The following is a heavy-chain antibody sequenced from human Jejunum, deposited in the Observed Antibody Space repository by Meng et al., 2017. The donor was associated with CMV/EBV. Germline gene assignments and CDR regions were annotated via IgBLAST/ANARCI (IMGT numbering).Heavy chain of an antibody. CDR1: GFPLNSYG. CDR3: ARDNDGSSHYSQFDY. D-gene: IGHD3-22*01. J-gene: IGHJ4*02. V-gene: IGHV3-33*01. Sequence: SGFPLNSYGIHWVRQFPGKGLEWVAVLWYDGSRKYFAASVQGRFSISRDDSKNTVYLQMNSLRAEDTAVYYCARDNDGSSHYSQFDYWGQGTLVTVSS. CDR2: LWYDGSRK.